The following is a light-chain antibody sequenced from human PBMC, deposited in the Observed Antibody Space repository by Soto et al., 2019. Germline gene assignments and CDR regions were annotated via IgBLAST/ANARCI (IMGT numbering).Light chain of an antibody. J-gene: IGLJ3*02. V-gene: IGLV1-44*01. CDR3: AAWDDSLNGWV. CDR2: SNI. CDR1: NSNIGSNT. Sequence: QSALTQPPSASGTPGQRVTISCSGSNSNIGSNTVNWYQHLPGTAPKLLIYSNIQRPSGVPDRFSGSKSGTSASLAISGLQSEDEADYYCAAWDDSLNGWVFGGGTQLTVL.